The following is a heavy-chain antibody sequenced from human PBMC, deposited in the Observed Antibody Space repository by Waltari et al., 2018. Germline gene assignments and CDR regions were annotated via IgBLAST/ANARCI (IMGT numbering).Heavy chain of an antibody. D-gene: IGHD3-16*01. CDR1: RGSLTRGSYH. V-gene: IGHV4-61*02. CDR3: ARVSYANYFDY. Sequence: QLHLQESRPGLVKPSQTLSLICTVSRGSLTRGSYHWSGIRPPPGQGLGWIGRVYNSGTTTCNPSLARRVTMSIDTSNNQFSLKWSSVTAADTAMYYCARVSYANYFDYWGQGALVTVSS. CDR2: VYNSGTT. J-gene: IGHJ4*02.